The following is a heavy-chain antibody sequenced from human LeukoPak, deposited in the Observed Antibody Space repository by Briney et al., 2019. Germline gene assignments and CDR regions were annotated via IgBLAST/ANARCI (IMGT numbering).Heavy chain of an antibody. J-gene: IGHJ4*02. CDR3: ARALREAAAGNYYFDS. D-gene: IGHD6-13*01. CDR2: INHSGST. V-gene: IGHV4-34*01. Sequence: SETLSLTCAVYGGSFSGYYWSWIRQPPGKGLEWIGEINHSGSTNYNPSLKSRVTISVDTSKNQFSLKLSSVTAADTAVYYCARALREAAAGNYYFDSWGQGTLVTVSS. CDR1: GGSFSGYY.